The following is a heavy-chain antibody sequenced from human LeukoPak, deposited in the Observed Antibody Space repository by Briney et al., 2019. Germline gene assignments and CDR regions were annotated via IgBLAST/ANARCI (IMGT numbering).Heavy chain of an antibody. CDR2: ISADGTNK. J-gene: IGHJ4*02. CDR3: AREVEWELPDY. V-gene: IGHV3-48*03. CDR1: GFTFSAYQ. D-gene: IGHD1-26*01. Sequence: GGSVRLSCAASGFTFSAYQMNWVRQAPGKGLEGVSYISADGTNKYDTVSVKGRFNIYRDNAKNSLYLQMSSLRVDDTAIYYCAREVEWELPDYWGQGTLVTVSS.